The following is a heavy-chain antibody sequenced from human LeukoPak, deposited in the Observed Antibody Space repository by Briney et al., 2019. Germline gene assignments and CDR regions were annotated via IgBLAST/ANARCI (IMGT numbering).Heavy chain of an antibody. D-gene: IGHD6-19*01. CDR3: ARDLTAVAGNWYFDL. Sequence: ASVKVSCKASGYTFTSYGISWVRQAPGQGLEWMGWISAYNGNTNYAQTFQGRVTMTTDTSTGTAYMELRSLRSDDTAVYYCARDLTAVAGNWYFDLWGRGTLVTVSS. J-gene: IGHJ2*01. CDR2: ISAYNGNT. CDR1: GYTFTSYG. V-gene: IGHV1-18*04.